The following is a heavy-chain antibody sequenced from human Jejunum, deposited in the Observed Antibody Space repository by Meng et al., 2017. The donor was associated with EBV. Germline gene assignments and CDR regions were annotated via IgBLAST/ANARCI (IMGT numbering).Heavy chain of an antibody. CDR2: SNSDETSI. CDR1: GFTLSDYW. CDR3: ARRDSRGGFYDS. V-gene: IGHV3-74*01. D-gene: IGHD2-15*01. Sequence: VGWVESGGGLVQPGGSLGLSCVVSGFTLSDYWMHWVRQVPGKGLLWVSRSNSDETSISYAESVKGRFSMSRDNAKNTLFLQMNSLTVEDTAVYYCARRDSRGGFYDSWGQGTLVTVSS. J-gene: IGHJ4*02.